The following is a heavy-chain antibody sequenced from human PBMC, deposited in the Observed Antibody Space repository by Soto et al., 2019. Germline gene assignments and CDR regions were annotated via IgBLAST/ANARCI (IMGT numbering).Heavy chain of an antibody. CDR1: GFSFSSYG. V-gene: IGHV3-33*08. CDR2: IWYDGSNK. D-gene: IGHD6-19*01. CDR3: ARIPQIAVAGTRFGYFDL. J-gene: IGHJ2*01. Sequence: GRSLRLSCEAWGFSFSSYGMHWVRQAPGKWLEWVAVIWYDGSNKYYADSVKGRFAISRDNSKNTLYLKMNSLGAEDTAVYYCARIPQIAVAGTRFGYFDLWGRGTLVTVYS.